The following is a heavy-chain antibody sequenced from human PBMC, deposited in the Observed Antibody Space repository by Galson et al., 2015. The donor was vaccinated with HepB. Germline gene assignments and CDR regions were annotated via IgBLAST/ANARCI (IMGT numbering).Heavy chain of an antibody. V-gene: IGHV3-15*01. CDR2: IRNRNFGGTT. Sequence: SLRLSCAASGLSFSNAWMYWVRQAPGKGLEWVGRIRNRNFGGTTDYAAPVKGRFTISRDDSENRIFLQMNSLRAEDTAVYYCTTPRYHGEQAHYWGQGTLVTVSS. J-gene: IGHJ4*02. CDR3: TTPRYHGEQAHY. CDR1: GLSFSNAW. D-gene: IGHD1-26*01.